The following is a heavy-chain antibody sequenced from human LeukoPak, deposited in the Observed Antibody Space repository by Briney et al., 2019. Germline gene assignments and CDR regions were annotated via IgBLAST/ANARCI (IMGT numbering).Heavy chain of an antibody. D-gene: IGHD3-10*01. V-gene: IGHV1-69*04. CDR2: IIPILGIA. Sequence: SVKVSCKASGGTFSSYAISWVRQAPGQGLEWMGRIIPILGIANYAQKFQGRVTITADKSTSTAYMELSSLRSEDTAMYYCARHFGLNDAFDIWGQGTMVTVSS. CDR3: ARHFGLNDAFDI. J-gene: IGHJ3*02. CDR1: GGTFSSYA.